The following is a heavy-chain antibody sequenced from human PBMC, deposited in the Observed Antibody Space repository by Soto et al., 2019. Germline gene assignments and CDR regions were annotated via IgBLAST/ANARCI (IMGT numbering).Heavy chain of an antibody. Sequence: SVKVSCKASGYTFTGYYMHWVRQAPGQGLEWMGGIIPIFGTANYAQKFQGRVTITADESTSTAYMELSSLRSEDTAVYYCARGRGDYGDYSVYYYYYGMDVWGQGTTVTVSS. V-gene: IGHV1-69*13. CDR1: GYTFTGYY. CDR3: ARGRGDYGDYSVYYYYYGMDV. CDR2: IIPIFGTA. J-gene: IGHJ6*02. D-gene: IGHD4-17*01.